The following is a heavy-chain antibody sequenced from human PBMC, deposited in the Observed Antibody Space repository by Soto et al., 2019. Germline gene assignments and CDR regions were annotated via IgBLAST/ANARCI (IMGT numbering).Heavy chain of an antibody. Sequence: HVQLQESGPGLVKPSETLSLTCTVSGDFSSAHYWSWIRQPPGKGLEWLGYIFFTGNTKYNPSLKSRLSLPLDPSKPQFSLTLPSVTPADTTVYSCARGGGGYRFDYWGKGTLVTFSS. CDR3: ARGGGGYRFDY. CDR2: IFFTGNT. D-gene: IGHD3-16*02. J-gene: IGHJ4*02. V-gene: IGHV4-59*11. CDR1: GDFSSAHY.